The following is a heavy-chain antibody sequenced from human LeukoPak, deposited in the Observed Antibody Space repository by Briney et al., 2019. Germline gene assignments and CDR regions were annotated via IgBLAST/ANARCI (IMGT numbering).Heavy chain of an antibody. D-gene: IGHD1-26*01. CDR2: ISYDGRNQ. V-gene: IGHV3-30*18. J-gene: IGHJ4*02. CDR3: VKDRTINGRSSPFDS. Sequence: GGSLRLSCAASGFSFTTYGMHWVRQAPLKGLEWLATISYDGRNQNYADSVKGRFTIFRDNSQNTLYLQMNSLRAEDTALYYCVKDRTINGRSSPFDSWGQGTLVTVSS. CDR1: GFSFTTYG.